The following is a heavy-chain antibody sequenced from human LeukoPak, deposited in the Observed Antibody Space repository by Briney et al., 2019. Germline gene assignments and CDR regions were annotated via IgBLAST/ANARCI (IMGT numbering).Heavy chain of an antibody. CDR2: IYYSGST. CDR1: GGSISSYY. Sequence: NTSETLSLTCTVSGGSISSYYWSWIRQPPGKGLEWIGYIYYSGSTNYNPSPKSRATISVDTSNNQFSLQLSSVTAADTAVYYCASGPPGIAAAGTGYYYGMDVWGQGTTVTVSS. J-gene: IGHJ6*02. V-gene: IGHV4-59*01. D-gene: IGHD6-13*01. CDR3: ASGPPGIAAAGTGYYYGMDV.